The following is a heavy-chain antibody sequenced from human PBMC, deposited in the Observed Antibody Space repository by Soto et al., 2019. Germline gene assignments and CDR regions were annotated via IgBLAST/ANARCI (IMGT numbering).Heavy chain of an antibody. CDR2: IIPIDATV. Sequence: QVQLVQSGAEVKKPGSSVKVSCKASGGTFSNFALISWVRQAPGQGLGWMGGIIPIDATVNYAQKFQGRITLTADESTTTAYMGLGSLSSEDTAVYYCARDLRGFGYPDGDVWGQGTTVTVSS. J-gene: IGHJ6*01. CDR3: ARDLRGFGYPDGDV. CDR1: GGTFSNFA. D-gene: IGHD3-10*01. V-gene: IGHV1-69*12.